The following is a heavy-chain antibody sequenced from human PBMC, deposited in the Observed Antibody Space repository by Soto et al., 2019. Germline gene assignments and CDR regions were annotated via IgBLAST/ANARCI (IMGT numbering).Heavy chain of an antibody. Sequence: QVQLVQSGAEEKKPGASVKVSCKASGYTFTSYAMHWVRQAPGQRLEWMGWINAGNGNTKYSQKFQGRVTITRDTSASTAYMELSSLRSEDTAVTYWARDPESVMYYGFWSGYWFDPWGQGTLVTVSS. V-gene: IGHV1-3*05. J-gene: IGHJ5*02. CDR2: INAGNGNT. CDR1: GYTFTSYA. D-gene: IGHD3-3*01. CDR3: ARDPESVMYYGFWSGYWFDP.